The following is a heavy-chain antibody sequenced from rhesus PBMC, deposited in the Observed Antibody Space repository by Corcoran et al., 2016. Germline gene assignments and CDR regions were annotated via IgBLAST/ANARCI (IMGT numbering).Heavy chain of an antibody. Sequence: QVQLKESGPGLVQPSDTLSLTCAVSGASISSGSGLGGLTSLPGKGLEWIVTIYSSTGNTYYDPSLKSRVTISKDTSKNQFYLKLSSVTAADTAVYYCARVDGSRYFDYWGRGVLVTVSS. CDR3: ARVDGSRYFDY. CDR1: GASISSGSG. J-gene: IGHJ4*01. V-gene: IGHV4S7*01. CDR2: IYSSTGNT. D-gene: IGHD4-29*01.